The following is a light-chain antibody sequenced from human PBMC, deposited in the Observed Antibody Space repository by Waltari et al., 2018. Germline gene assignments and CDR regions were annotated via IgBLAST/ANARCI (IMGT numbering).Light chain of an antibody. V-gene: IGKV4-1*01. CDR3: QQYYNSWT. Sequence: DIVMTQSPEYMAVSLGERATINRKSIQNILYSPKNKKQLAWYQQKPGQPPKLLIYWASTRESGVPDRFSGSVSGTDFTLTISSLQAEDVAVYYCQQYYNSWTFGQGTKVEIK. CDR1: QNILYSPKNKKQ. J-gene: IGKJ1*01. CDR2: WAS.